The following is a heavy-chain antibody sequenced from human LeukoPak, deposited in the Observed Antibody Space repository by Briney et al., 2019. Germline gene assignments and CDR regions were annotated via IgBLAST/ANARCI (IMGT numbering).Heavy chain of an antibody. J-gene: IGHJ4*02. Sequence: PGGSLRLSCAASGFTFSSYGMSWVRQAPGKGLEWVSAVSGSGGSTYYADSVKGRFTISRDNAKNSLYLQMNSLRAEDTAVYYCARPPGDYWGQGTLVTVSS. CDR3: ARPPGDY. CDR1: GFTFSSYG. CDR2: VSGSGGST. V-gene: IGHV3-23*01.